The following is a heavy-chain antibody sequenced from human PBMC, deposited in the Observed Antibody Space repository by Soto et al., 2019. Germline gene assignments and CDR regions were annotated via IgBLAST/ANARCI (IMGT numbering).Heavy chain of an antibody. V-gene: IGHV4-30-2*01. J-gene: IGHJ6*01. CDR3: ASKSYYGGMDV. D-gene: IGHD3-10*01. CDR1: GGSISSGGYS. CDR2: IYHSGST. Sequence: SETLSLTCAVSGGSISSGGYSWSWIRQPPGKGLEWIGYIYHSGSTYYNPSLKSRVTISVDRSKNQFSLKLSSVTAADTAVYYWASKSYYGGMDVWGQGTTVTGSS.